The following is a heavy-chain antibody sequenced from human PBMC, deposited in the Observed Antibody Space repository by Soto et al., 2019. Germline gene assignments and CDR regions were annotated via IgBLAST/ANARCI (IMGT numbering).Heavy chain of an antibody. CDR2: IIPIFNSA. CDR3: AREVTVASYSFDF. J-gene: IGHJ4*02. V-gene: IGHV1-69*01. Sequence: QVQLVQSGAEVKRPGSSVKVSCKASGGTFNNYALSWVRQAPGQGIEWVGGIIPIFNSANYAQKFQGRVTITADDSTSTAYMELRSLIPDDTAVYYCAREVTVASYSFDFWGQGTLVTVSS. CDR1: GGTFNNYA. D-gene: IGHD5-12*01.